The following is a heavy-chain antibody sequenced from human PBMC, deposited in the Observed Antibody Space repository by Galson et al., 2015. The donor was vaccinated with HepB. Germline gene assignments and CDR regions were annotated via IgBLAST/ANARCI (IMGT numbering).Heavy chain of an antibody. D-gene: IGHD1-26*01. CDR3: ARGELDDYYYGMDV. J-gene: IGHJ6*02. CDR2: ISSSGSTI. V-gene: IGHV3-11*01. CDR1: GFTFSDYY. Sequence: SLRLSCAASGFTFSDYYMSWIRQTPGKGLEWVSYISSSGSTIYYADSVKGRFTISRDNAKNSLYLQMNSLRAEDTAVYYCARGELDDYYYGMDVWGQGTTVTVSS.